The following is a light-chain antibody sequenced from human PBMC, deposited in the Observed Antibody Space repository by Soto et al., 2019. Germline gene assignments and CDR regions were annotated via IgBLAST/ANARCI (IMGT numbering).Light chain of an antibody. CDR2: ELN. CDR1: STDIGGFNS. CDR3: SSFGGSDDVL. J-gene: IGLJ2*01. Sequence: QSALTQPPSASGSPGQSVTISCTGTSTDIGGFNSVCWYQQHPGKAPKLMIYELNKRPSGVPVRFSGSKSGNTASLTVSGLQAEDEADYYCSSFGGSDDVLFGGGTKVTVL. V-gene: IGLV2-8*01.